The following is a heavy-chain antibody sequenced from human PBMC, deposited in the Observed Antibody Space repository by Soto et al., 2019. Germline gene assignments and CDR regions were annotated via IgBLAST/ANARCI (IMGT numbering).Heavy chain of an antibody. D-gene: IGHD5-12*01. CDR1: GGSISSGGYY. J-gene: IGHJ6*03. V-gene: IGHV4-31*03. CDR3: ARGVINSGYDSYDYYYYMDV. Sequence: SETLSLTCTVSGGSISSGGYYWSWIRQHPGKGLEWIGYIYYSGSTYYTPSLKSRVTISVDTSKNQFSLKLSSVTAADTAVYYCARGVINSGYDSYDYYYYMDVWGEGTTVTVSS. CDR2: IYYSGST.